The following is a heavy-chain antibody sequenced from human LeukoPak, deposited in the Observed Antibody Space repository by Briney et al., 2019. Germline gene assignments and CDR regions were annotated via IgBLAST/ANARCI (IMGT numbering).Heavy chain of an antibody. J-gene: IGHJ4*02. D-gene: IGHD6-13*01. CDR2: LYSGGYT. Sequence: GGSLRLSCAASGFTVSSNFMSWVRQAPGKGLEWVSVLYSGGYTVYADSVKGRFTISRDNSENTLYLQMNSLRADDTAVYYCVRASSTTATGLFDYWGQGTLLTVSS. V-gene: IGHV3-53*01. CDR3: VRASSTTATGLFDY. CDR1: GFTVSSNF.